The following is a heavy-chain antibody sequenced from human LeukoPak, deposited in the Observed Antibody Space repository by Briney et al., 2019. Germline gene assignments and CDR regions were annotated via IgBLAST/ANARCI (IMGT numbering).Heavy chain of an antibody. CDR3: ARGPSGYSSGWYGGYFDY. CDR2: INHSGST. Sequence: SSETLSLTCAVYGGSFSGYYWGWIRQPPGKGLEWIGEINHSGSTNYNPSLKSRVTISVDTSKNQFSLKLSSVTAADTAVYYCARGPSGYSSGWYGGYFDYWGQGTLVTVSS. CDR1: GGSFSGYY. V-gene: IGHV4-34*01. J-gene: IGHJ4*02. D-gene: IGHD6-19*01.